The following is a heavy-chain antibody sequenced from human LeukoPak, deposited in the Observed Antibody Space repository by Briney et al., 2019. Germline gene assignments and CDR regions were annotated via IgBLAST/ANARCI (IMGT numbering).Heavy chain of an antibody. D-gene: IGHD3-22*01. J-gene: IGHJ4*02. V-gene: IGHV1-69*06. CDR2: IIPVFGTT. CDR3: ARCSPGDSSNFYAVLQY. CDR1: GGTFGSYA. Sequence: SVKVSCKASGGTFGSYAVSWVRLTPGQGLERLGGIIPVFGTTTYAQKFQAKVTMTADKSTNTAYLEISSLTSDDTAVYYCARCSPGDSSNFYAVLQYWGQGTQVTVST.